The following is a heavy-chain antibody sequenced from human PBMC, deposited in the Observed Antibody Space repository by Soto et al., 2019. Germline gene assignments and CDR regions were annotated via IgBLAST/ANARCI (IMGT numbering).Heavy chain of an antibody. V-gene: IGHV4-39*01. D-gene: IGHD3-10*01. Sequence: SETLSLTCTVSGGSISSSSYYWGWIRQPPGKGLEWIGSIYYSGSTYYNPSLKSRVTISVDTSKNQFSLKLSSVTAADTAVYYCARHEGRDYGSGSYFDYWGQGTLVTVSS. CDR2: IYYSGST. CDR3: ARHEGRDYGSGSYFDY. J-gene: IGHJ4*02. CDR1: GGSISSSSYY.